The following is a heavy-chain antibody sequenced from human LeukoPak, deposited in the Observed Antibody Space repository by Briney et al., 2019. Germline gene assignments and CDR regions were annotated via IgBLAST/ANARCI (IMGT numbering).Heavy chain of an antibody. CDR3: ARLTHYGSGSYYGWYFDY. J-gene: IGHJ4*02. CDR2: IYPGDSDT. CDR1: GYRFTSYW. D-gene: IGHD3-10*01. V-gene: IGHV5-51*01. Sequence: GESLKISCKGSGYRFTSYWIGWVRQMPGKGLEWMGIIYPGDSDTRYSPSFQGQVTISADKSISTAYLQWSSLKASDTAMYYCARLTHYGSGSYYGWYFDYWGQGTLVTVSS.